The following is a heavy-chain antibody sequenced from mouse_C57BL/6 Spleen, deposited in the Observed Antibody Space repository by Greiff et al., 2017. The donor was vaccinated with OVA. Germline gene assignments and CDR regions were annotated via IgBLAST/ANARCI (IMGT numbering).Heavy chain of an antibody. CDR2: IDPSDSYT. J-gene: IGHJ2*01. Sequence: VQLQQPGAELVMPGASVKLSCKASGYTFTSYWMHWVKQRPRQGLEWIGEIDPSDSYTNYNQKFKGKSTLTVDKSSSTAYMQLSSLTSEDSAVYYCARGRIYYFDYWGQGTTLTVSS. V-gene: IGHV1-69*01. CDR3: ARGRIYYFDY. CDR1: GYTFTSYW.